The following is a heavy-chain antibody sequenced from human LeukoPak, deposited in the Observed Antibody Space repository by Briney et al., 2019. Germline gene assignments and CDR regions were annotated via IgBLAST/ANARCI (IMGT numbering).Heavy chain of an antibody. CDR1: GFTFSSHT. D-gene: IGHD7-27*01. Sequence: GGSLRLSCAASGFTFSSHTMNWVRQAPGKGLEWVSVIYSGGSTYYADSVKGRFTISRDNSKNTLYLQMNSLRAEDTAVYYCARDLGYFDYWGQGTLVTVSS. CDR3: ARDLGYFDY. J-gene: IGHJ4*02. V-gene: IGHV3-53*01. CDR2: IYSGGST.